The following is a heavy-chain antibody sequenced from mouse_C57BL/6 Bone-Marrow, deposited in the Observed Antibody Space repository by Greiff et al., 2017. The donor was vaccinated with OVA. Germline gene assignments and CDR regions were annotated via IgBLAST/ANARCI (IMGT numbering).Heavy chain of an antibody. Sequence: QVHVKQPGAELVRPGSSVKLSCKASGYTFTSYWMDWVKQRPGQGLEWIGNIYPSDSETHYNQKFKDKATLTVDKSSSTAYMQLSSLTSEDSAVYDGARDGYYWYFDVWGTGTTVTVSS. CDR2: IYPSDSET. CDR3: ARDGYYWYFDV. D-gene: IGHD2-3*01. J-gene: IGHJ1*03. CDR1: GYTFTSYW. V-gene: IGHV1-61*01.